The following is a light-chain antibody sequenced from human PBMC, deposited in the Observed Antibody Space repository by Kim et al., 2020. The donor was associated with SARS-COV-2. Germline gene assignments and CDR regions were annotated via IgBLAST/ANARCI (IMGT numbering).Light chain of an antibody. CDR2: YDT. Sequence: PGRAARIKWGGSYGASYTVHWCQQKAGRAPILVMYYDTDRPSGIPERFSGSNSGNTATLTIKRVEAWDEADYYCQVYDTSSDHVVFGGGTQLTVL. CDR1: YGASYT. V-gene: IGLV3-21*01. CDR3: QVYDTSSDHVV. J-gene: IGLJ3*02.